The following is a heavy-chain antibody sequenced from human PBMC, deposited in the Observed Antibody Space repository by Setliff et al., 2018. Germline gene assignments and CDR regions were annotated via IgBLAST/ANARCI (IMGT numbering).Heavy chain of an antibody. J-gene: IGHJ4*02. CDR2: ISIDDDKT. CDR1: GYTFISYD. Sequence: ASVKVSCKASGYTFISYDISWVRQAPGQGLEWMGWISIDDDKTKYSQKFQGRVTITRDTSASTAYMEPSSLRSEDTAVYYCARDLDIGQLVPTYFDYWGQGTLVTVSS. D-gene: IGHD6-6*01. V-gene: IGHV1-3*04. CDR3: ARDLDIGQLVPTYFDY.